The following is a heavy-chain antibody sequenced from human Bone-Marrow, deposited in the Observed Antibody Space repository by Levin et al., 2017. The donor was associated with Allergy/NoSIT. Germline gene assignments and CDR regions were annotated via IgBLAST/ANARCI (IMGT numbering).Heavy chain of an antibody. J-gene: IGHJ4*02. V-gene: IGHV3-74*01. D-gene: IGHD3-10*01. CDR1: GFAFSNYW. Sequence: GESLKISCAASGFAFSNYWMHWVRQAPGKGLVWVSRINRGGTSTTYADSVKGRFTISRDNAKNTLYLQMSSLRAEDTAVYYCARDPFAYNFGSGSYLDYWGQGTLVSVSS. CDR2: INRGGTST. CDR3: ARDPFAYNFGSGSYLDY.